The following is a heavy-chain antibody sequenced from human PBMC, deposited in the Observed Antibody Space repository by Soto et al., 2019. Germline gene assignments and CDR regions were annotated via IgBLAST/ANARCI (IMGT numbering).Heavy chain of an antibody. V-gene: IGHV4-30-4*01. CDR3: ARDFTVTPLLFDI. J-gene: IGHJ3*02. D-gene: IGHD4-17*01. CDR2: IYYSGST. CDR1: GGSISSGDYY. Sequence: SETLSLTCTVSGGSISSGDYYWSWIRQPPGKGLEWIGYIYYSGSTYYNPSLKSRVTISVDTSKNQFSLKLSSVTAADTAVYYCARDFTVTPLLFDIWGQGTMVTVSS.